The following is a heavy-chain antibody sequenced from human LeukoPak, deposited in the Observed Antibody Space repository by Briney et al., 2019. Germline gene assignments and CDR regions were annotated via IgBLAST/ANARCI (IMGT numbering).Heavy chain of an antibody. D-gene: IGHD6-19*01. CDR2: IYYSGST. CDR3: ARENRIAVAGILDAFDI. Sequence: PSETLSLTCSVSGGSISSYYWSWIRQPPGRGLEWIGYIYYSGSTNYNPPLKSRVTISVDTSKNQFSLKLSSVTAADTAVYYCARENRIAVAGILDAFDIWGQGTMVTVSS. J-gene: IGHJ3*02. V-gene: IGHV4-59*12. CDR1: GGSISSYY.